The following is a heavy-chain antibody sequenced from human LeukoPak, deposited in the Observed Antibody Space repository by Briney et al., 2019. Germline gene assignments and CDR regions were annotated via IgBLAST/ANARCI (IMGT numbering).Heavy chain of an antibody. V-gene: IGHV3-9*03. Sequence: GGSLRLSCAASGFTFDDYAMHWVRQAPGKGLEWVSGISWNSGSIGYADSVKGRFTISRDNAENSLYLQMNSLRAEDMALYYCAKGLTYYDILTGFDYWGQGTLVTVSS. CDR1: GFTFDDYA. CDR3: AKGLTYYDILTGFDY. J-gene: IGHJ4*02. CDR2: ISWNSGSI. D-gene: IGHD3-9*01.